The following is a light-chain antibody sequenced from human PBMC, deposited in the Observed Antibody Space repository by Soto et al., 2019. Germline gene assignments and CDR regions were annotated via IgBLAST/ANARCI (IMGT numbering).Light chain of an antibody. V-gene: IGKV1-5*03. CDR2: RAS. Sequence: DFQMTQSPSTLSASVGDRVTITCRASQSIHSWLAWYQQKPGTTPKLLIYRASTLQSGVPSRFAGSGSGTEFTLTINNLQPDDYASYFCQQYNAHPYPFGQGTKLEIK. J-gene: IGKJ2*01. CDR3: QQYNAHPYP. CDR1: QSIHSW.